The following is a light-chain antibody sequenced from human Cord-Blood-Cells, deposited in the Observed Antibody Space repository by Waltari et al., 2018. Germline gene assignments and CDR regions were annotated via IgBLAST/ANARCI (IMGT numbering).Light chain of an antibody. CDR3: SSYTSSSTLV. J-gene: IGLJ3*02. CDR2: DVS. CDR1: RRDVGAYNY. Sequence: QSALTTPAHVSRSPGQSLTIPRTGNRRDVGAYNYVHWYQQHPGKAPKLMIYDVSNRPSGVSNRFPGSKSGNTASVTISGLQAEDEADYYCSSYTSSSTLVFGGGTKLTVL. V-gene: IGLV2-14*01.